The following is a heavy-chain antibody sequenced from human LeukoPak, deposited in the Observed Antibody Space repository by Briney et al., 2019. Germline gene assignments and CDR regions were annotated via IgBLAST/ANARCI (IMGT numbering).Heavy chain of an antibody. D-gene: IGHD3-9*01. Sequence: GGSLRLSCAASGFTFSTNYMSWVRQAPGKGLEWVSVIYSGGSPYYADSVKGRFTISRDNSKNTLYLQMNSLRAEDTAVYYCAKSYDILTGLYYNWFDPWGQGTLVTVSS. CDR3: AKSYDILTGLYYNWFDP. CDR1: GFTFSTNY. V-gene: IGHV3-53*01. CDR2: IYSGGSP. J-gene: IGHJ5*02.